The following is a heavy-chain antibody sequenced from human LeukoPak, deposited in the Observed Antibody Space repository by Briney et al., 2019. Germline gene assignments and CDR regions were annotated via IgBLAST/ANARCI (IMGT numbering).Heavy chain of an antibody. V-gene: IGHV3-15*01. Sequence: KLGGSLILSCAASGSPFSNAWMSRVRQAPGKGLEWVGRIKSKTDGGTTDYAAPVKGRFTISRDDSKNTLHLQMNSLKTEDTAVYYCTTVDSGFGDYWGQGTLVTVSS. J-gene: IGHJ4*02. D-gene: IGHD3-10*01. CDR2: IKSKTDGGTT. CDR3: TTVDSGFGDY. CDR1: GSPFSNAW.